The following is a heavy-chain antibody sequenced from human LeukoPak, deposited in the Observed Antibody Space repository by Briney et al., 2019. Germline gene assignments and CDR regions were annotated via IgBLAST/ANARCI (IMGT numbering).Heavy chain of an antibody. Sequence: GGSLRLSCAASGFTFSSHSMNWVRQAPGKGLEWVSYISSSSSTIYYADSVKGRFTISRDNAKNSLYLQMNSLRAEDTAVYYCARDSTGYYGSGSYFLSGWGQGTLVTVSS. CDR1: GFTFSSHS. CDR2: ISSSSSTI. D-gene: IGHD3-10*01. J-gene: IGHJ4*02. V-gene: IGHV3-48*01. CDR3: ARDSTGYYGSGSYFLSG.